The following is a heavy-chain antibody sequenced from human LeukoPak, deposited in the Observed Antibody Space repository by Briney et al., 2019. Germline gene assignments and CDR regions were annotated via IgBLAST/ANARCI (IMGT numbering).Heavy chain of an antibody. CDR1: GFTFSSYC. D-gene: IGHD6-19*01. CDR2: ISSRSSTI. V-gene: IGHV3-48*01. CDR3: ARESSGWLLDY. Sequence: GGSLRLSCAASGFTFSSYCMNWVRQAPGKGLEWVAYISSRSSTIYYVDSVKGRFTISRDNAKNSLYLQMNSLRAEDTAVYYCARESSGWLLDYWGQGTLVTASS. J-gene: IGHJ4*02.